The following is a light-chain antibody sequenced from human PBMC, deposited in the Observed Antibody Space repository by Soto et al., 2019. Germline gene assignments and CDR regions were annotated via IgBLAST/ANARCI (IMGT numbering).Light chain of an antibody. J-gene: IGKJ2*01. CDR1: HSVSNY. CDR2: DAS. Sequence: EIVLTQSPATLSLSPGERATLSCRASHSVSNYLAWYQQKPGQAPRLLIYDASNRATGIPARFSGSGSGTDFTLTISSLEPEDFAVYYCQQRSNWPPMYTFGQGTKLEIK. V-gene: IGKV3-11*01. CDR3: QQRSNWPPMYT.